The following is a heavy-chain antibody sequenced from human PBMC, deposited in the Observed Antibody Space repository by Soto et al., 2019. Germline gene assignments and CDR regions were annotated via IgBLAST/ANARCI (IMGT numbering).Heavy chain of an antibody. CDR2: IWYDGSNK. CDR3: ARDRFDEGAFDI. CDR1: GFTFSSYG. D-gene: IGHD3-9*01. Sequence: GGSLRLSCAASGFTFSSYGMHWVRQAPGKGLEWVAVIWYDGSNKYYADSVKGRFTISRDNSKNTLYLQMNSLRAEDTTVYYCARDRFDEGAFDIWGQGTMVTVSS. V-gene: IGHV3-33*01. J-gene: IGHJ3*02.